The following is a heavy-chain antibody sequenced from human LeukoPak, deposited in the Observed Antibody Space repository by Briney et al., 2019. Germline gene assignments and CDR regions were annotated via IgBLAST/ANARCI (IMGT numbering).Heavy chain of an antibody. CDR3: ARGPRGVTTLNYYMDV. CDR2: INHSGST. J-gene: IGHJ6*03. V-gene: IGHV4-34*01. D-gene: IGHD4-17*01. CDR1: GGSFSGYY. Sequence: SETLSLTCAVYGGSFSGYYWSWIRRPPGKGLEWIGEINHSGSTNYNPSLKSRVTISVDTSKNQFSLKLSSVTAADTAVYYCARGPRGVTTLNYYMDVWGKGTTVTVSS.